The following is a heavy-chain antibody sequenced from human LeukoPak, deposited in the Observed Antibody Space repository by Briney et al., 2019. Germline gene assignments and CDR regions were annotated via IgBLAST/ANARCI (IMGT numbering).Heavy chain of an antibody. J-gene: IGHJ4*02. V-gene: IGHV4-31*03. D-gene: IGHD3-22*01. CDR1: GGSISSGGYY. CDR2: FYYSGST. CDR3: TSSSGYYYFDY. Sequence: SETLSLTCTVSGGSISSGGYYWSWIRQHPGKGLEWIVYFYYSGSTYYNPSLVSRVTISVDTSKTQFSPKLSSVTAADTAVYYCTSSSGYYYFDYWGQGTLVTVSS.